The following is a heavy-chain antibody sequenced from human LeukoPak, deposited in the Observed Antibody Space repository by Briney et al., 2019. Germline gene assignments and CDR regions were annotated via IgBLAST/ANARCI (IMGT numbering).Heavy chain of an antibody. Sequence: PSGGSLRLSCAASGFTFSSYGMHWVRQAPGKGLEWVVVIWYDGSNKYYADSVKGRFTISRDNSKNTLYLQMNSLRAEDTAVYYCARAGSWYVRPFDYWGQGTLVTVSS. CDR1: GFTFSSYG. CDR2: IWYDGSNK. D-gene: IGHD2-15*01. CDR3: ARAGSWYVRPFDY. J-gene: IGHJ4*02. V-gene: IGHV3-33*01.